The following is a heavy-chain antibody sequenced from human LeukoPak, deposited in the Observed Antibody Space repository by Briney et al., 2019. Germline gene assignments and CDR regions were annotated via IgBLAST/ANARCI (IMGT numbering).Heavy chain of an antibody. CDR1: GFTFSNYA. Sequence: PGGSLRLSCVASGFTFSNYAMSWVRRPPGKGLEWVSEIYNAGATTYYGDSVKGRFTISRDNSKNTLYLQMSRLRAEDTAIYYCVRVVAAKETYWGQGILVTVSS. D-gene: IGHD2-15*01. CDR2: IYNAGATT. CDR3: VRVVAAKETY. V-gene: IGHV3-23*01. J-gene: IGHJ4*02.